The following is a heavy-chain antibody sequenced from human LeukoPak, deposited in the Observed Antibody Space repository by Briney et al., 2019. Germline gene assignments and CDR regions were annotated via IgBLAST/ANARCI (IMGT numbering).Heavy chain of an antibody. V-gene: IGHV3-21*01. CDR3: AREFAGSASGAGY. CDR2: MSLSSGLL. J-gene: IGHJ4*02. D-gene: IGHD1-26*01. CDR1: GFTFSSYS. Sequence: GGSLRLSCAASGFTFSSYSMNWVRQAPGKGLEWVYSMSLSSGLLYYVDSVKGRFTISRDNAKSELYLQMDRLRDEETAVYYCAREFAGSASGAGYWGQGTLVTVSS.